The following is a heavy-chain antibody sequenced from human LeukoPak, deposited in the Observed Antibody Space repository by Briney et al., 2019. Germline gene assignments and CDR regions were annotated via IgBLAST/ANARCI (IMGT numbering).Heavy chain of an antibody. D-gene: IGHD4-23*01. CDR1: GYSFTNYW. Sequence: GESLKISCKGSGYSFTNYWIGWVRQMPGKGLEWMGIIYPGNSDTRYSPSFEGQVTMSADKSISTAYLQWSSLKASDTAMYYCARSRGNSESGYFDYWGQGTLVTVSS. CDR3: ARSRGNSESGYFDY. CDR2: IYPGNSDT. J-gene: IGHJ4*02. V-gene: IGHV5-51*01.